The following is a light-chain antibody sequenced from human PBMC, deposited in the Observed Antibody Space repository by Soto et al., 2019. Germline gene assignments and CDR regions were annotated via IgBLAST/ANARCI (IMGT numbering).Light chain of an antibody. V-gene: IGLV1-51*01. CDR3: GTWDSSLSAVV. CDR2: DND. J-gene: IGLJ2*01. CDR1: SSNIGNNY. Sequence: QSVLTQPPSVSAAPGQKVTISCSGSSSNIGNNYVSWYQHLPGTAPKLLIYDNDKRPSEIADRFSGSKSGTSATLGITGLQTGDEADYYCGTWDSSLSAVVFGGGTKVTVL.